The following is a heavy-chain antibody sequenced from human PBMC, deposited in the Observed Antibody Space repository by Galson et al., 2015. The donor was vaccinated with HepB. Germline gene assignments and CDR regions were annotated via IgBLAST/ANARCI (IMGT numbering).Heavy chain of an antibody. Sequence: GYTFTSYAMSWVRQPPGEGLEWIGEAYHSGGTNYRPSLKSRVTISVDKSKNQFSLKLTSVTAADTAVYYCARAKEGRGYFDYWGQGTLVTVSS. CDR3: ARAKEGRGYFDY. J-gene: IGHJ4*02. CDR1: GYTFTSYA. CDR2: AYHSGGT. D-gene: IGHD3-10*01. V-gene: IGHV4-4*02.